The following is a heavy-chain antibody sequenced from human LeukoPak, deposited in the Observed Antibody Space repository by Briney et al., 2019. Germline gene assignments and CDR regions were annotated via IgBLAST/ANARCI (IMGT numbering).Heavy chain of an antibody. Sequence: SETLSLTCTVSGGSISSNYWSWIRQPPGKGLEWIGYIYYSGSTNHNPSLKSRVTISVDTSKNQFSLKLSSVTAADTAVYDCARLVYYYDSSGYYYGAFDIWGQGTMVTVSS. D-gene: IGHD3-22*01. CDR2: IYYSGST. CDR3: ARLVYYYDSSGYYYGAFDI. J-gene: IGHJ3*02. V-gene: IGHV4-59*08. CDR1: GGSISSNY.